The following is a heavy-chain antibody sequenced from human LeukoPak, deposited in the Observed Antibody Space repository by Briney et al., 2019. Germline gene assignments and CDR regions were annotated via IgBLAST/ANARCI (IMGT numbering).Heavy chain of an antibody. D-gene: IGHD2-15*01. Sequence: SETLSLTCTVSGGYISSTSYYWGWIRQPPGKGLEWIGTIYYSGSTYYNPSLKSRVTISVDTSKNQFSLKLSSVTAADTAVYYCARHRGYCSGSRCYFSRFDPWGQGTLVTVSS. J-gene: IGHJ5*02. CDR1: GGYISSTSYY. V-gene: IGHV4-39*01. CDR3: ARHRGYCSGSRCYFSRFDP. CDR2: IYYSGST.